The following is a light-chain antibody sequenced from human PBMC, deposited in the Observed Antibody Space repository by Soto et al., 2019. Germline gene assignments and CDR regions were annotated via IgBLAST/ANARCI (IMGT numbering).Light chain of an antibody. J-gene: IGKJ2*02. CDR1: QSVTSNK. CDR2: AAS. Sequence: ENELTQSPVTLSLSPGERATLSCRASQSVTSNKVAWFQQKPGQAPRLLIRAASSRATGIADRFSGSGSATDFTITISRLVPDDFAVYYCQQYGSPSPCTFGQGTKLEIK. V-gene: IGKV3-20*01. CDR3: QQYGSPSPCT.